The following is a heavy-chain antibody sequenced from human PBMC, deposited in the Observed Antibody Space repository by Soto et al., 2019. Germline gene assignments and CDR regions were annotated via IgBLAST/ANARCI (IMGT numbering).Heavy chain of an antibody. CDR1: GGTFSSYA. Sequence: SVKVSCKASGGTFSSYAISWVRQAPGQGLEWMGGIIPIFGTANYAQKFQGRVTITADESTSTAYMELSSLRSEDTAVYYCARERATIFGVVIIHYYYYGMDVWGQGTTVTVSS. CDR2: IIPIFGTA. V-gene: IGHV1-69*13. J-gene: IGHJ6*02. CDR3: ARERATIFGVVIIHYYYYGMDV. D-gene: IGHD3-3*01.